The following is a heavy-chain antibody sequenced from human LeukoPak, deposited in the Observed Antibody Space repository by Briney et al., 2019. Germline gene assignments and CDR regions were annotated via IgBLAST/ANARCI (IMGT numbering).Heavy chain of an antibody. D-gene: IGHD2-15*01. CDR2: ISSTGNTI. Sequence: GGSLRLSCAASEFTFRSYEMNWVRQAPGKGLEWISYISSTGNTIYYVDSVQGRLTISRDNANNSLFLQMNSLRAEDTAVYYCARGRYCSGHNCYFDYWGQGTLVTVSS. J-gene: IGHJ4*02. CDR1: EFTFRSYE. V-gene: IGHV3-48*03. CDR3: ARGRYCSGHNCYFDY.